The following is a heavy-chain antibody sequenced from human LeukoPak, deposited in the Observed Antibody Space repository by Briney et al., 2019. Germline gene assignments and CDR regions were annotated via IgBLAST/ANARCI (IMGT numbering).Heavy chain of an antibody. J-gene: IGHJ4*02. CDR2: IYPGDSDT. Sequence: GESLKISCKGSGYSFTSYWIGWVRRMPGKGLEWMGIIYPGDSDTRYSPSFQGQVTISADKSISTACLQWSSLKASDTAMYYCARRYYGSGSYYNTNHFDYWGQGTLVTVSS. CDR3: ARRYYGSGSYYNTNHFDY. D-gene: IGHD3-10*01. CDR1: GYSFTSYW. V-gene: IGHV5-51*01.